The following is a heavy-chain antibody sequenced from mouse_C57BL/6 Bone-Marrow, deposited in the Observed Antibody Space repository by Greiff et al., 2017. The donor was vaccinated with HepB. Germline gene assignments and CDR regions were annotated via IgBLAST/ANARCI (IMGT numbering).Heavy chain of an antibody. CDR1: GFTFSSYA. CDR3: AREAGPWFAD. V-gene: IGHV5-4*03. Sequence: EVKLVESGGGLVKPGGSLKLSCAASGFTFSSYAMSWVRQTPEKRLEWVATISDGGSYTYYPDNVKGRFTISRDNAKNNLYLQLSHLKSEDTAMYYCAREAGPWFADWGQGTLVTVSA. D-gene: IGHD3-2*02. CDR2: ISDGGSYT. J-gene: IGHJ3*01.